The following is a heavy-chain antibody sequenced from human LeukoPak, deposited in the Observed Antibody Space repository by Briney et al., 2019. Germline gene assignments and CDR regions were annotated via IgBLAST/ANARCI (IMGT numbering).Heavy chain of an antibody. CDR3: ARAPYYYDSSGYYKYPNY. Sequence: GGSLRLSCAASGFTFSSYAMHWVRQAPGKGLEWVAVISYDGSNKYYADSVKGRFTISRDNSKNTLYLQMNSLRAGDTAVYYCARAPYYYDSSGYYKYPNYWGQGTLVTVSS. J-gene: IGHJ4*02. CDR1: GFTFSSYA. CDR2: ISYDGSNK. V-gene: IGHV3-30-3*01. D-gene: IGHD3-22*01.